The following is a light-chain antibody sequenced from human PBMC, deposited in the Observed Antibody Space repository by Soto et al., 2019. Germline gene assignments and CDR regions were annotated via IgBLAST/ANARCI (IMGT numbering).Light chain of an antibody. CDR1: QSINNY. J-gene: IGKJ1*01. V-gene: IGKV1-39*01. Sequence: DIQMTQSPSSLSASVGDRVTITCRSSQSINNYLNWYQQKPGKAPRLLIYAASSLQRGVPSRFTGSGSGTDFTLTISSLQPEDVATYYCQKYNSAPQTFGQGTKVDIK. CDR3: QKYNSAPQT. CDR2: AAS.